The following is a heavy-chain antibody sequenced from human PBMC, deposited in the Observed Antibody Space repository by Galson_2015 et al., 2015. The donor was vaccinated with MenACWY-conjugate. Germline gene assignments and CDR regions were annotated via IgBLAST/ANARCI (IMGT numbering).Heavy chain of an antibody. CDR1: GGSISSYY. CDR3: ARDMADTYYYYGMDV. CDR2: IYYSGST. V-gene: IGHV4-59*01. J-gene: IGHJ6*02. Sequence: ETLSLTCTVSGGSISSYYWSWIRQPPGKGLEWIGYIYYSGSTNYNPSLKSRVTISVDTSKNQFSLKLSSVTAADTAVYYCARDMADTYYYYGMDVWGQGTTVTVSS. D-gene: IGHD6-19*01.